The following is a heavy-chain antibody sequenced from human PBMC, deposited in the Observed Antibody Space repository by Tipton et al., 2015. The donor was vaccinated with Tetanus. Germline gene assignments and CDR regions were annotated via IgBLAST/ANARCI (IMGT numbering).Heavy chain of an antibody. CDR2: ISYSGRT. CDR3: ARLREIVSRSGWAFDH. V-gene: IGHV4-39*02. D-gene: IGHD5/OR15-5a*01. J-gene: IGHJ5*02. CDR1: GGSMSSSDYY. Sequence: TLSLTCTVSGGSMSSSDYYWDWIRQPPGKGLEWIGSISYSGRTYYSPSLKSRVTMSVDTSKKDFSVRLGSVTAADTAVYYCARLREIVSRSGWAFDHWGQGILVTVSS.